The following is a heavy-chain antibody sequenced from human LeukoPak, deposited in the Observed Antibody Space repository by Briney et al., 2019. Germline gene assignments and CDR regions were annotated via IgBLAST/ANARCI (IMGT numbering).Heavy chain of an antibody. Sequence: GGSLRLSCAASGFTLSSYSMNWVRQAPGKGLEWVSSISSSSSYIYYADSVKGRFTISRDNAKNSLYLQMNSLRAEDTAVYYCARGRIAAAGTYAFDIWGQGTMVTVSS. CDR3: ARGRIAAAGTYAFDI. CDR1: GFTLSSYS. CDR2: ISSSSSYI. J-gene: IGHJ3*02. V-gene: IGHV3-21*01. D-gene: IGHD6-13*01.